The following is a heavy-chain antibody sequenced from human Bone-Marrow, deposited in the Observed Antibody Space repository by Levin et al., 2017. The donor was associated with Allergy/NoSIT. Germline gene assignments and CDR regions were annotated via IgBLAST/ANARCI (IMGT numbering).Heavy chain of an antibody. V-gene: IGHV4-4*07. CDR1: GDSIPTSY. Sequence: SQTLSLPCTVSGDSIPTSYWSWIRQPAGKGLEWIGRIYTSGTTEYNSSFRSRATLSIDTSKSQFSLRLTSMTAADTAVYYCAKDLGNGYYTSDSWGQGTLVTVSS. CDR2: IYTSGTT. J-gene: IGHJ4*02. D-gene: IGHD1-26*01. CDR3: AKDLGNGYYTSDS.